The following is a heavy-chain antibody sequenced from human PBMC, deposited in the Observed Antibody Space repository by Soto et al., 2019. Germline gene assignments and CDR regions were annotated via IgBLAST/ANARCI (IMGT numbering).Heavy chain of an antibody. V-gene: IGHV3-23*01. CDR3: AKGTYGDYDL. CDR1: GFTFSSYA. CDR2: ISASGAST. D-gene: IGHD4-17*01. J-gene: IGHJ2*01. Sequence: EVQLLESGGDLVQPGGSLRLSCAASGFTFSSYAMSWVRQAPGKGLEWVSAISASGASTYYADSVKGRFTLSRDNSKNTLYMEMNSLRAEDTAGYYCAKGTYGDYDLWGRGTLVTVSS.